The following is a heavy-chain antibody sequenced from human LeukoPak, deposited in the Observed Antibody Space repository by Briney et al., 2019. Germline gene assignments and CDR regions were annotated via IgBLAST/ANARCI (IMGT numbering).Heavy chain of an antibody. D-gene: IGHD6-19*01. CDR1: GYTFTSYD. Sequence: GASVKVSCKASGYTFTSYDITWVRQAPGEGFEWMGWMIPNSGNTGYAEKFQGRVIMTRNTSTGTAYMELSSLRFEDTAIYYCVRSAVADYWGQGTLVTVSS. J-gene: IGHJ4*02. CDR2: MIPNSGNT. V-gene: IGHV1-8*02. CDR3: VRSAVADY.